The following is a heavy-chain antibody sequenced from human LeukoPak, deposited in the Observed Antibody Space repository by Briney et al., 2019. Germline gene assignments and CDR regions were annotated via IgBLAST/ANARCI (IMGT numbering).Heavy chain of an antibody. Sequence: SQTLSLTCAISGDSVSSNSAAWNWIRQSPSRGLDRLGRTYYRSKWYNDYAVSVKSRITINPDTSKNQFSLQLNSVTPEDTAVYYCAREAGSGSYYGPTTGIDYWGQGTLVTVSS. V-gene: IGHV6-1*01. J-gene: IGHJ4*02. CDR1: GDSVSSNSAA. D-gene: IGHD1-26*01. CDR3: AREAGSGSYYGPTTGIDY. CDR2: TYYRSKWYN.